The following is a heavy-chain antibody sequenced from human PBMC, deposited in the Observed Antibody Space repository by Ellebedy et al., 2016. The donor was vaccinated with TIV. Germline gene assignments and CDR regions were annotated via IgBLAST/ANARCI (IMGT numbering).Heavy chain of an antibody. CDR1: EFTFSSYA. CDR3: SRGPIYDSSGHYLLDY. CDR2: ISYDGSNN. J-gene: IGHJ4*02. V-gene: IGHV3-30*01. Sequence: GESLKISCATSEFTFSSYAMHWVRQAPGKGLEWVAVISYDGSNNYYADSVKGRFTISRDHSKNTRYLQMNSLRDEDTAVYYCSRGPIYDSSGHYLLDYWGQGTLVTVSS. D-gene: IGHD3-22*01.